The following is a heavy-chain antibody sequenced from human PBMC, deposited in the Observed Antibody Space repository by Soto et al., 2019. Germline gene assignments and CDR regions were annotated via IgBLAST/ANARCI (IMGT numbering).Heavy chain of an antibody. J-gene: IGHJ4*02. V-gene: IGHV3-23*01. Sequence: EVQLLESGGGLVQPGGSLRLSCAASGFTFSSYAMSWVRQAPGKGLEWFSAISGSGGSTYYADSVKGRFTISRDNSKNTLYLQMNSLRAEDTAVYYCAKPSSGWYGGGDYWGQGTLVTVSS. CDR3: AKPSSGWYGGGDY. CDR2: ISGSGGST. D-gene: IGHD6-19*01. CDR1: GFTFSSYA.